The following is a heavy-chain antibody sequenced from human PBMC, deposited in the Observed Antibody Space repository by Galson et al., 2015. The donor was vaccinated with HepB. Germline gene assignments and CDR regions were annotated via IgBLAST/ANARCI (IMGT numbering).Heavy chain of an antibody. CDR2: ISGSGGSR. CDR1: GFTFSSYA. CDR3: AIEGYSGGFDP. Sequence: SLRLSCAASGFTFSSYAMSWVRQAPGEGLEWVSAISGSGGSRNYADSVKGRFTISRDNSKNTLYLQMNSLRAEDTAVYYCAIEGYSGGFDPWGQGTLVTVSS. J-gene: IGHJ5*02. V-gene: IGHV3-23*01. D-gene: IGHD2-15*01.